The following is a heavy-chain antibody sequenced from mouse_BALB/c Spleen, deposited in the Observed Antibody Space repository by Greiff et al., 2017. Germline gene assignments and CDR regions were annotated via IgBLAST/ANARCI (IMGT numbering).Heavy chain of an antibody. CDR1: GYAFTNYL. V-gene: IGHV1-54*01. Sequence: VQLQQSGAELVRPGTSVKVSCKASGYAFTNYLIEWVKQRPGQGLEWIGVINPGSGGTNYNEKFKGKATLTADKSSSTAYMQLSSLTSDDSAVYFCARKGDYFDYWGQGTTLIVSS. CDR2: INPGSGGT. CDR3: ARKGDYFDY. J-gene: IGHJ2*01.